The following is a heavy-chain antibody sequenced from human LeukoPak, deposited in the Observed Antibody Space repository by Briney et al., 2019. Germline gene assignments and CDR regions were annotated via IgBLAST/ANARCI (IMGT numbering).Heavy chain of an antibody. CDR1: GYTFTGYY. CDR2: INPNSGGT. Sequence: ASVKVSCKASGYTFTGYYMHWVRQAPGQGLEWMGWINPNSGGTNYAQKFQGRVTMTRDTSISTAYMELSRLRSDDTAVYYCARDLASKNRIQLWLASWFDPWGQGTLVTVSS. CDR3: ARDLASKNRIQLWLASWFDP. J-gene: IGHJ5*02. D-gene: IGHD5-18*01. V-gene: IGHV1-2*02.